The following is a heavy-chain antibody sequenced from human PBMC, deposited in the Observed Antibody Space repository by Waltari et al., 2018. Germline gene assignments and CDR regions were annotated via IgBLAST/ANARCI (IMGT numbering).Heavy chain of an antibody. CDR1: GYTFTDYY. V-gene: IGHV1-69-2*01. D-gene: IGHD6-6*01. J-gene: IGHJ3*02. Sequence: EVQLVQSGAEVKKPGATVKISCKVSGYTFTDYYMHWVQQAPGKGLEWMGLVDPEDGETIYAEKFQGRVTITADTSTDTAYMELSSLRSEDTAVYYCATVSRSLPYSSSSWAFDIWGQGTMVTVSS. CDR2: VDPEDGET. CDR3: ATVSRSLPYSSSSWAFDI.